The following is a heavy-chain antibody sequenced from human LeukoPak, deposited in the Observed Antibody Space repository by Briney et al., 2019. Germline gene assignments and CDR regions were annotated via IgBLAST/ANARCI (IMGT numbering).Heavy chain of an antibody. J-gene: IGHJ6*02. Sequence: PSETLSLTCAVYGGSFSGYYWSWIRQPPGKGLEWIGETNHSGSTNYNPSLKSRVTISVDTSKNQFSLKLSSVTAADTAVYYCARGDTAMVYDSSGYYGMDVWGQGTTVTVSS. V-gene: IGHV4-34*01. CDR3: ARGDTAMVYDSSGYYGMDV. CDR2: TNHSGST. CDR1: GGSFSGYY. D-gene: IGHD3-22*01.